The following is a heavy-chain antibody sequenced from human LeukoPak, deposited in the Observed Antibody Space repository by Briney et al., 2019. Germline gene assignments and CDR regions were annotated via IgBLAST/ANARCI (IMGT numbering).Heavy chain of an antibody. CDR1: VGTFSSYS. CDR2: ITPILYRT. Sequence: SVRVSCKASVGTFSSYSISWVRQAPGEGLEWMGGITPILYRTKYAQKLLGRVTITADKSTSTAYMELSSLTSDDTAIYYCARVLGYSRTTNWCDPWGQGTLVTVSS. CDR3: ARVLGYSRTTNWCDP. J-gene: IGHJ5*02. V-gene: IGHV1-69*10. D-gene: IGHD6-13*01.